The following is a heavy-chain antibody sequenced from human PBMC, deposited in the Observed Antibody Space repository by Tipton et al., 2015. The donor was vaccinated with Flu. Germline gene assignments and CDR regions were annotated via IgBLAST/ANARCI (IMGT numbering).Heavy chain of an antibody. CDR2: IYYSGST. Sequence: TLSLTCTVSGGSISSSSYYWGWIRQPPGKGLEWIGSIYYSGSTYYNPSLKSRVTISVDTSKNQFSLKLSSVTAADTAVYYCARDGGVVSGYYYDSSGLNYWDQGTLVTVSS. V-gene: IGHV4-39*07. CDR1: GGSISSSSYY. J-gene: IGHJ4*02. D-gene: IGHD3-22*01. CDR3: ARDGGVVSGYYYDSSGLNY.